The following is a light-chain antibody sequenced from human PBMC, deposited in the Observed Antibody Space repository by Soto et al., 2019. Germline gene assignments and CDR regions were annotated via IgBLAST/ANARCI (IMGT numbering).Light chain of an antibody. CDR1: SSDVGGYTF. CDR2: EVS. J-gene: IGLJ1*01. Sequence: QSVLTQPPSASGSPGQSVTISCTGSSSDVGGYTFVSWYQQHPGKAPKLLIYEVSERPSGVPDRFSGSKSGNTASLTVSGLQADDEADYYCSSYAGSNNLYVFGTGTKVTVL. V-gene: IGLV2-8*01. CDR3: SSYAGSNNLYV.